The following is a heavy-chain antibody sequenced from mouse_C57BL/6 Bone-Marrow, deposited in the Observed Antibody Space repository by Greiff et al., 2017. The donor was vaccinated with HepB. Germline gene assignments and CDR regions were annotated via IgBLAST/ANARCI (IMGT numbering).Heavy chain of an antibody. CDR3: ARDYYDSSAWYFGG. CDR2: INPNNGGT. CDR1: GYTFTDYN. D-gene: IGHD1-1*01. Sequence: EVQLQQSGPELVKPGASVKIPCKASGYTFTDYNMDWVKQSHGKSLEWIGDINPNNGGTIYNQKFKGKVTLTVDTSSSTAYMELRSLTSEDTAVYYCARDYYDSSAWYFGGWGTGTTVTVSS. J-gene: IGHJ1*03. V-gene: IGHV1-18*01.